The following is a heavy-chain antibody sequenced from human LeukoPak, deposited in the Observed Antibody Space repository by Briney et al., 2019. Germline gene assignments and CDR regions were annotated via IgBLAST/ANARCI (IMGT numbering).Heavy chain of an antibody. D-gene: IGHD6-19*01. V-gene: IGHV3-30*02. CDR2: IRDDGSNK. CDR3: AKSSSGWSMDY. J-gene: IGHJ4*02. Sequence: PGGSLRLSCAASGFSFSSYGMHWVRQAPGKGLEWVAFIRDDGSNKYYADSVKGRFTISRGNSKNTLYLQMNSLRAEDTAVYYCAKSSSGWSMDYWGQGTLVTVSS. CDR1: GFSFSSYG.